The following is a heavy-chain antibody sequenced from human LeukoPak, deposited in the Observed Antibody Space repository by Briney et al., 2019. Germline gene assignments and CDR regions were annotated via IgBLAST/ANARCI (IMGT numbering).Heavy chain of an antibody. CDR2: INHSGST. V-gene: IGHV4-34*01. J-gene: IGHJ4*02. D-gene: IGHD2-8*01. Sequence: SETLSLTCAVYGGSFSGYYWSWIRQPPGKGLESIGEINHSGSTKYNQSLTSRVSISVDTSKNQFSLKLSSVTAADTAVYYCARDDSPNARCTNGVCDWTFAYWGQGTLVIVSS. CDR1: GGSFSGYY. CDR3: ARDDSPNARCTNGVCDWTFAY.